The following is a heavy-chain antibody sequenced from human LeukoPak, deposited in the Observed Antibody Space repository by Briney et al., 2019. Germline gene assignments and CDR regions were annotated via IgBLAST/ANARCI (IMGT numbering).Heavy chain of an antibody. CDR3: ARGVVYAPGYYYGMDV. J-gene: IGHJ6*02. CDR2: TIPIFGTA. Sequence: ASGKVSCKASGGTSSSDAISWVRQAAGQWLEWMGRTIPIFGTANYAQKFQGRVTITADESTSTAYMELSSLRSEDTAVYYCARGVVYAPGYYYGMDVWGQGTTVTVSS. D-gene: IGHD2-8*02. CDR1: GGTSSSDA. V-gene: IGHV1-69*13.